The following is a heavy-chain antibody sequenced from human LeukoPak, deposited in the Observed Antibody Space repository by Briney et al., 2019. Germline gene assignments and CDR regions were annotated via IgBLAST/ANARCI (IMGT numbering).Heavy chain of an antibody. Sequence: GGSLRLSCAASGFTFSNAWMNWVRQAPGKGLEWVGRIKSKTDGGTTDYAALVKGRFTISRDDSKNTLYLQMNSLKTEDTAVYYCTTYCSSTSCERTDWGQGTLVTVSS. CDR3: TTYCSSTSCERTD. V-gene: IGHV3-15*07. D-gene: IGHD2-2*01. CDR2: IKSKTDGGTT. J-gene: IGHJ4*02. CDR1: GFTFSNAW.